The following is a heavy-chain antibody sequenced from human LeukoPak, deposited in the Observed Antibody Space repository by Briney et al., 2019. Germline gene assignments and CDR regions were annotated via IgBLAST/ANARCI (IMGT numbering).Heavy chain of an antibody. D-gene: IGHD2-15*01. J-gene: IGHJ4*02. CDR3: ARRAGSYSHSYDY. CDR1: GFTFSSYV. Sequence: GGSLRLSCAASGFTFSSYVHWVRQAPGKGLEWVAIISYDGSNEYYADSVRGRFIISRDTSKNTLYLQMNSLRAEDTAIYYCARRAGSYSHSYDYWGQGTLVTVSS. V-gene: IGHV3-30*14. CDR2: ISYDGSNE.